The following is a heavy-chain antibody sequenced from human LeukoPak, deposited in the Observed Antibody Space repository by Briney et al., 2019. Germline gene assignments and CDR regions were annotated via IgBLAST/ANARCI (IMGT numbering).Heavy chain of an antibody. D-gene: IGHD2-15*01. V-gene: IGHV1-46*01. CDR3: ARETIVVVVAATLKFFDY. Sequence: ASVKVSCKASGYTFTSYYMHWVRQAPGQGLEWMGIINPSGGSTSYAQKFQGRVTMTRDTSTSTVYMELSSLRSEDTAAYYCARETIVVVVAATLKFFDYWGQGTLVTVSS. CDR1: GYTFTSYY. J-gene: IGHJ4*02. CDR2: INPSGGST.